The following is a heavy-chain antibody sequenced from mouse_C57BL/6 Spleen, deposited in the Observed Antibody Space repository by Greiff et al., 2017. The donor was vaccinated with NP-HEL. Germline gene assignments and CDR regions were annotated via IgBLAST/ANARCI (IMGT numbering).Heavy chain of an antibody. CDR2: IDPENGDT. J-gene: IGHJ3*01. D-gene: IGHD3-2*02. CDR1: GFNIKDDY. Sequence: VQLQQSGAELVRPGASVKLSCTASGFNIKDDYMHWVKQRPEQGLEWIGWIDPENGDTEYASKFQGKATITADPSSNTAYLQRSSLTSEDTAVYYGTTTAQATSWFAYWGQGTLVTVSA. CDR3: TTTAQATSWFAY. V-gene: IGHV14-4*01.